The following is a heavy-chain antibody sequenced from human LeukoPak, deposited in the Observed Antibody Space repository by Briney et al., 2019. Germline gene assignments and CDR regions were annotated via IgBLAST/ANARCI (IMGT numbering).Heavy chain of an antibody. CDR1: GGSISSYY. CDR3: ARRSYGFYYYYYMDV. Sequence: SETLSLTCTVSGGSISSYYWSWIRQPPGKGLEWIGYIYYSGSTNYNPSLKSRVTISVDTSKNQFSLKLSSVTAADTAVYYCARRSYGFYYYYYMDVWGKGTTVTVSS. D-gene: IGHD5-18*01. J-gene: IGHJ6*03. V-gene: IGHV4-59*12. CDR2: IYYSGST.